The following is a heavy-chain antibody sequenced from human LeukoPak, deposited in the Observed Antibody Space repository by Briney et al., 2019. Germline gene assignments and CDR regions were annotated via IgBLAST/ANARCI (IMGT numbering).Heavy chain of an antibody. D-gene: IGHD1-1*01. CDR3: ARVGSDWNDVRYNWFDP. V-gene: IGHV4-30-2*01. J-gene: IGHJ5*02. CDR2: IFQSGST. CDR1: GGSISSGDYS. Sequence: SEPLSLTCAVSGGSISSGDYSWSWIRQPAGKGLEWIGYIFQSGSTYYNPSLKSRVTISVDRSKNQFSLKLSSVTAADTAVYYCARVGSDWNDVRYNWFDPWGQGTLVTVSS.